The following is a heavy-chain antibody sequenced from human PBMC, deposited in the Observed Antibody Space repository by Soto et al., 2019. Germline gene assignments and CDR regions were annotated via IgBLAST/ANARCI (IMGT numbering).Heavy chain of an antibody. Sequence: QVQLVQSGAEVKKPGSSVKVSCKASGGTFSSLAISWVRQGPGQGLEWMGGLVPVFGTANYAQKFQDRVTITADKSTSTSYMELSSLRSEDTAVYYCARSPGVFDFWGQGTLVTVSS. CDR2: LVPVFGTA. V-gene: IGHV1-69*06. CDR1: GGTFSSLA. D-gene: IGHD3-10*01. CDR3: ARSPGVFDF. J-gene: IGHJ4*02.